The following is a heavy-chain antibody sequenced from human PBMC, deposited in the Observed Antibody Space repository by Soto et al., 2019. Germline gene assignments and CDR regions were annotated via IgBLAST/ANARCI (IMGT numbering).Heavy chain of an antibody. J-gene: IGHJ4*02. CDR3: AVAIPGTTYDFDY. Sequence: QMQLVQSGPEVKKPGTSVKVSCKASGFTFTSSAVQWVRQARGQRLEWIGWIVVGSGNTNYAQKFQERVTITRDMSTSTAYMELSSLRSEDTAVYYCAVAIPGTTYDFDYWGQGTLVTVSS. CDR1: GFTFTSSA. CDR2: IVVGSGNT. V-gene: IGHV1-58*01. D-gene: IGHD1-7*01.